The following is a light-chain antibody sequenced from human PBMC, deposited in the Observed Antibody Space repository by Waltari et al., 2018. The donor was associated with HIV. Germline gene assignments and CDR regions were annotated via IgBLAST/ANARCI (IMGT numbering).Light chain of an antibody. CDR1: SSDVGGYNY. V-gene: IGLV2-14*01. CDR2: DVS. CDR3: SSYTSSSTLV. J-gene: IGLJ2*01. Sequence: QSALTPPASVSGSPGQSVTIPCTGTSSDVGGYNYVSWYPQHPGKAPKLMIYDVSNRPSGVSNRFSGSKSGNTASLTISGLQAEDEADYYCSSYTSSSTLVFGGGTKLTVL.